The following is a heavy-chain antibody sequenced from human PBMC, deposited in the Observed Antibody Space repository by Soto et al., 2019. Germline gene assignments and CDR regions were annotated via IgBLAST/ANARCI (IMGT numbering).Heavy chain of an antibody. CDR2: MNAKSGDT. V-gene: IGHV1-8*01. CDR3: ARGNPFNYAGFGV. CDR1: GYTFSDFD. D-gene: IGHD3-16*01. J-gene: IGHJ6*02. Sequence: ASVKISCKASGYTFSDFDINWLRQASGQGPEWMGWMNAKSGDTFFAQRFQGKFNMTWDTSLSTAYMEVGSPTSDDTAMYYCARGNPFNYAGFGVWRQVPTVTVCS.